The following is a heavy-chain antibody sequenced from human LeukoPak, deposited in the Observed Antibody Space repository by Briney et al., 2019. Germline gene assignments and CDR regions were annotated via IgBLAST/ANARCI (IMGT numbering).Heavy chain of an antibody. CDR2: IIPILGIA. V-gene: IGHV1-69*04. J-gene: IGHJ4*02. D-gene: IGHD5-12*01. CDR3: ARGLYGGYEDY. Sequence: VASVKVSCKASGGTFSSYAISWVRQAPGQGLEWMGRIIPILGIANYAQKFQGRVTITTDKSTSTAYMELSSLRSEDTAVYYCARGLYGGYEDYWGQGTLVTVSS. CDR1: GGTFSSYA.